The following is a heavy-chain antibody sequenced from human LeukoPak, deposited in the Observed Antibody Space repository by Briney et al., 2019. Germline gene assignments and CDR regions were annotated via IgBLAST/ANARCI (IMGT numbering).Heavy chain of an antibody. CDR1: GDSLNAYY. CDR3: ARVVRGVVTSNWFDP. J-gene: IGHJ5*02. V-gene: IGHV4-59*12. D-gene: IGHD2-21*02. Sequence: PSETPSLTCTVSGDSLNAYYWTWIRQTPRKELEWIGFVASSGTSHYNPSLKSRVSISIDTSKNQFSLALTSVTPGDTAVYYCARVVRGVVTSNWFDPWGQGTLVSVSS. CDR2: VASSGTS.